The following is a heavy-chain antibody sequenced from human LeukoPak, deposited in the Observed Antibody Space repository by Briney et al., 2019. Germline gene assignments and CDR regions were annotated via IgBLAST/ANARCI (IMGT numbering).Heavy chain of an antibody. CDR2: ISSSGSTI. V-gene: IGHV3-48*03. Sequence: GGSLRLYCAASGFTFSSYEMNWVRQAPGKGLEWVSYISSSGSTIYYADSVKGRFTISRDNAKNSLYLQMNSLRAEDTAVYYCARVRYCSGGSCEKDAFDIWGQGTMVTVSS. J-gene: IGHJ3*02. CDR3: ARVRYCSGGSCEKDAFDI. D-gene: IGHD2-15*01. CDR1: GFTFSSYE.